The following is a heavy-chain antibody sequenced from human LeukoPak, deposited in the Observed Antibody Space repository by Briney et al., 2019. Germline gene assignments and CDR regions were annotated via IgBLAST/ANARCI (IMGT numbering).Heavy chain of an antibody. V-gene: IGHV4-59*08. J-gene: IGHJ4*02. CDR1: GGSISSYY. CDR3: ARHDYGANWVRRYYFDY. D-gene: IGHD4/OR15-4a*01. CDR2: IYYSGST. Sequence: PSETLSLTCTVSGGSISSYYWSWLRQPPGKGLEGLGYIYYSGSTNYNPSLKSRVTISVDTSKNQFSLKLSSVTAADTAVYYCARHDYGANWVRRYYFDYWGQGTLVTVSS.